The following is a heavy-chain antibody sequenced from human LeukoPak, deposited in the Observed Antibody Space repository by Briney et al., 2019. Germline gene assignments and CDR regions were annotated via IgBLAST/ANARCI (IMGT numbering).Heavy chain of an antibody. CDR2: ISTDGYTT. J-gene: IGHJ4*02. Sequence: HPGGSLRLSCAASELAFSAYKMHWVRQAPRKGLVWVSRISTDGYTTDYADFVQGRFTASRDNTKNTWSLEMNSLRAEDTAVYYCVVGGSPGYWGQGTLVTVSS. CDR3: VVGGSPGY. V-gene: IGHV3-74*01. D-gene: IGHD2-15*01. CDR1: ELAFSAYK.